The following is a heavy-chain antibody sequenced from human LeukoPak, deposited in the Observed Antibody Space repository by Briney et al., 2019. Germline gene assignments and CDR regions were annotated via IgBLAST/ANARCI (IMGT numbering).Heavy chain of an antibody. D-gene: IGHD3-3*01. V-gene: IGHV4-61*02. CDR1: GGSISSGSYY. Sequence: SETLSLTCAVSGGSISSGSYYWSCIRQPAGKGLEWIGRIYTSGSTNYNPSLKSRATISVDTSKNQFSLKLSSVTAADTAVYYCAGFWSGYYGFDYWGQGTLVTVSS. J-gene: IGHJ4*02. CDR3: AGFWSGYYGFDY. CDR2: IYTSGST.